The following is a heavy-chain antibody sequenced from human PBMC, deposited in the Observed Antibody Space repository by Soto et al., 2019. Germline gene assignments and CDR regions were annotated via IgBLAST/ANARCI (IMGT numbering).Heavy chain of an antibody. CDR1: GGSINSGDYY. CDR2: IYYGGNS. Sequence: SETLSLTCTVSGGSINSGDYYWTWVRQPPGKGLEWIGYIYYGGNSQHNPSLKSRVTMSIDTSKNQFSLTLSSVTAADTALYYFARHVGYYDHSSGYYEYWGQGTRVTVSS. D-gene: IGHD3-22*01. V-gene: IGHV4-30-4*01. J-gene: IGHJ4*02. CDR3: ARHVGYYDHSSGYYEY.